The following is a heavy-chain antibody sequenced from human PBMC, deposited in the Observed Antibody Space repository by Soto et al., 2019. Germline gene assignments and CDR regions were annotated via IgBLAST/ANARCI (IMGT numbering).Heavy chain of an antibody. V-gene: IGHV1-46*03. D-gene: IGHD3-16*01. J-gene: IGHJ6*02. CDR1: GYTFTNYY. Sequence: QVQLVQSGAEVKKPGASVKVSCKASGYTFTNYYMHWVRQAPGQGLEWMGIINPSGGNTRYARKLSGRVNRARDTSTSTLYMELSSRRSEDTALYYCASEARAGIYDYGWGSYEYYYVMDVWGQGTAVTVSS. CDR2: INPSGGNT. CDR3: ASEARAGIYDYGWGSYEYYYVMDV.